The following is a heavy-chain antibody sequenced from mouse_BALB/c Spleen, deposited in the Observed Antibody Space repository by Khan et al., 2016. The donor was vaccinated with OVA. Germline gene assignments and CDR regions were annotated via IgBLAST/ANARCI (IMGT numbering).Heavy chain of an antibody. CDR3: ANDYED. V-gene: IGHV1-31*01. CDR1: AYSFTGYF. Sequence: VQLQQSGPDLVKPGASVKISCKASAYSFTGYFMHWVKQSHGESLEWIGRVNPKNGGSSYNQKVKDRGILTGDKSYNTAYMELRSLTSEDSAVYDCANDYEDWGQGTLLTVSA. D-gene: IGHD2-4*01. J-gene: IGHJ3*01. CDR2: VNPKNGGS.